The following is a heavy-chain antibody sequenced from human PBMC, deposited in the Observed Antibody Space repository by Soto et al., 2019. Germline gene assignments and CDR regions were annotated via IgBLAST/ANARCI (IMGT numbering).Heavy chain of an antibody. Sequence: GGSLRLSCAASGFTVSSNYMSWVRQAPGKGLEWVSGIYSGGSTYYADSVKGRFTISRDNSKNMLYLQMNTLRAEDTAVYYCATTSGSTLDYWGQGTLVTVSS. J-gene: IGHJ4*02. CDR3: ATTSGSTLDY. D-gene: IGHD6-19*01. CDR1: GFTVSSNY. CDR2: IYSGGST. V-gene: IGHV3-53*01.